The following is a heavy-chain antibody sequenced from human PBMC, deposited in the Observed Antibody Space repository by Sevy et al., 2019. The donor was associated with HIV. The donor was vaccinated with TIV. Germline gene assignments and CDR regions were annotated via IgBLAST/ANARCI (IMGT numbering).Heavy chain of an antibody. Sequence: GESLKISCKGSGYTFSNYWIGWVRQMPGKGLKWMGVIYPGDSDTRYSPSFQGQVNISADKSSSTAYLQWSSLKTSDTAIYYCARYPIVVVPAAEYYFDYWGQGTLVTVSS. CDR3: ARYPIVVVPAAEYYFDY. V-gene: IGHV5-51*01. D-gene: IGHD2-2*01. CDR1: GYTFSNYW. J-gene: IGHJ4*02. CDR2: IYPGDSDT.